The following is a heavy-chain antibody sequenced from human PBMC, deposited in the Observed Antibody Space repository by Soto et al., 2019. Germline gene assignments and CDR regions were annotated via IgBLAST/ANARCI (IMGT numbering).Heavy chain of an antibody. Sequence: QITLKESGPTLVKPTQTLTLTCTFSGFSLSTGGVGVGWIRQPPGEALEWLALIYWDNDKRYSPYLKSRLTITKYAYKNQVALTMTYMDPVDTATYYCAHSRCGGDCLQSYSSHYYYCMDAWGQGTTVTVS. CDR2: IYWDNDK. V-gene: IGHV2-5*02. CDR1: GFSLSTGGVG. D-gene: IGHD2-21*02. J-gene: IGHJ6*02. CDR3: AHSRCGGDCLQSYSSHYYYCMDA.